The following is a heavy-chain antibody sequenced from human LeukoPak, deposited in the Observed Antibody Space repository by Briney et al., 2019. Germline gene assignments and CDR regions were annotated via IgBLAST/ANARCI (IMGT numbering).Heavy chain of an antibody. CDR1: GFTFSSYW. Sequence: PGGSLRLSCAASGFTFSSYWMHWVRQAPGKGLVWVSRINSDGSSTSYADSVKGRFTISRDNAKNTLYLQMNSLRAEDTAVYYCARGGLRMVNWFDPWGQGTLVTVSS. D-gene: IGHD3-10*01. V-gene: IGHV3-74*01. CDR3: ARGGLRMVNWFDP. J-gene: IGHJ5*02. CDR2: INSDGSST.